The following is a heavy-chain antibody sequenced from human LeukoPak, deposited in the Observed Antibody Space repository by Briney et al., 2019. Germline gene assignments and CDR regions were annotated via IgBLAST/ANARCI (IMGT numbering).Heavy chain of an antibody. Sequence: GGSLRLSCAASGFTFSSYWVNWVRQAPGKGLVWVSRIASDGSSTTYADSVKGRFSISRDNAKNTLYLQMNSLRVEDTAVYYCAKDPGYSYDGYYYYGMDVWGQGTTVTVSS. V-gene: IGHV3-74*01. D-gene: IGHD5-18*01. CDR1: GFTFSSYW. CDR3: AKDPGYSYDGYYYYGMDV. CDR2: IASDGSST. J-gene: IGHJ6*02.